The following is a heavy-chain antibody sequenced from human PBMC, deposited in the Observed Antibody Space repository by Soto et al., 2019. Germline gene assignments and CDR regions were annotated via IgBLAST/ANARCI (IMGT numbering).Heavy chain of an antibody. D-gene: IGHD2-21*02. V-gene: IGHV4-39*02. CDR2: IYYSGST. CDR1: GGSISSSSYY. Sequence: SETLSLTCTVSGGSISSSSYYWGWIRQPPGKGLGWIGSIYYSGSTYYNPSLKSRVTISVDTSKNQFSLKLSFVTAADTAVYYCARDSNDFNASDIWGQGTMVTVSS. J-gene: IGHJ3*02. CDR3: ARDSNDFNASDI.